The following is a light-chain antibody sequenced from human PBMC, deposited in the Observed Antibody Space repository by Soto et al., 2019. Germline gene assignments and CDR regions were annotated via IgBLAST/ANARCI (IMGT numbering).Light chain of an antibody. CDR1: QGISTW. J-gene: IGKJ5*01. CDR2: GAS. V-gene: IGKV1-12*01. CDR3: QQANSFPIS. Sequence: DGQLTKTTATLSASVGDRVTITCRASQGISTWLAWYQQKPGKAPKLLIYGASSLQSGVPSRFSGSGSGTDFTLTISNLQPEDFATYYCQQANSFPISFGQGTRLE.